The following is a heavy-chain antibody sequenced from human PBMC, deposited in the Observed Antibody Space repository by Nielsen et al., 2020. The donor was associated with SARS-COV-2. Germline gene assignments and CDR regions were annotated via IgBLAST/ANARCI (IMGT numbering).Heavy chain of an antibody. J-gene: IGHJ6*02. Sequence: ASVKVSCKASGYTFTGYYIHWVRRAPGQGLEWMGRINPNSGDTEYAQKFQGRVTLTRDTSISTANMELSSLKSDDTAVYYCARGPGDCSGGSCYSAVGGYTYFYFGMDVWGQGTTVTVSS. CDR1: GYTFTGYY. CDR2: INPNSGDT. D-gene: IGHD2-15*01. V-gene: IGHV1-2*06. CDR3: ARGPGDCSGGSCYSAVGGYTYFYFGMDV.